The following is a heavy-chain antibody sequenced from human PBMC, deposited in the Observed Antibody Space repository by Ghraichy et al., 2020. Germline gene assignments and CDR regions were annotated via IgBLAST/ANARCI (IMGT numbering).Heavy chain of an antibody. D-gene: IGHD3-10*01. CDR3: ARGGPLEAYGSSFDD. Sequence: GGQAPGQGLGWMGWISAQNGPTKYAQKFQGRVTMTTDTSTRTVYMEMKSLRSDDTAVYFCARGGPLEAYGSSFDDWGQGTLVIVSS. CDR2: ISAQNGPT. V-gene: IGHV1-18*01. J-gene: IGHJ4*02.